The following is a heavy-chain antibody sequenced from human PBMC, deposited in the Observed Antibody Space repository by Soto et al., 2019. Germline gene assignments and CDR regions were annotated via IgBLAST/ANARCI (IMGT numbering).Heavy chain of an antibody. V-gene: IGHV3-33*01. Sequence: QVQLVESGGGVVQPGRSLRLSCAASGFTFSSYGMHWVRQAPGKGLEWVAVIWYDGSNKYYADSVKGRFTISRDNSKNTLYLQMNSLRAEDTAVYYCARTGRGWNPQTWTRMDVWGQGTTVTVSS. CDR3: ARTGRGWNPQTWTRMDV. D-gene: IGHD6-19*01. CDR1: GFTFSSYG. J-gene: IGHJ6*02. CDR2: IWYDGSNK.